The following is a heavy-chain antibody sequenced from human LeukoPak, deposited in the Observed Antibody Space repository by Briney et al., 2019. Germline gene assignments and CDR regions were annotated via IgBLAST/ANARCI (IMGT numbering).Heavy chain of an antibody. J-gene: IGHJ3*02. CDR3: ARVGVVVDAFDI. CDR1: GGTFSSYA. V-gene: IGHV1-69*05. D-gene: IGHD2-15*01. CDR2: IIPIFGTA. Sequence: SVKLSCKASGGTFSSYAISWVRQAPGQGLEWMGGIIPIFGTANYAQKFQGRVTITTDESTSTAYMELSSLRSEDTAVYYCARVGVVVDAFDIWGQGTMVTVSS.